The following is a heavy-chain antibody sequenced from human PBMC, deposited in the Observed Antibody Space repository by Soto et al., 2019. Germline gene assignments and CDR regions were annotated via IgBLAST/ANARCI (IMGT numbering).Heavy chain of an antibody. CDR3: AREQSSGEDAFDI. Sequence: SETLSLTCTVSGGSISSGGYYWSWIRQHPGKGLKWIGYIYYSGSTYYNPSLKSRVTISVDTSKNQFSLKLSSVTAADTAVYYCAREQSSGEDAFDIWGQGTMVTVSS. CDR2: IYYSGST. V-gene: IGHV4-31*03. CDR1: GGSISSGGYY. J-gene: IGHJ3*02. D-gene: IGHD3-22*01.